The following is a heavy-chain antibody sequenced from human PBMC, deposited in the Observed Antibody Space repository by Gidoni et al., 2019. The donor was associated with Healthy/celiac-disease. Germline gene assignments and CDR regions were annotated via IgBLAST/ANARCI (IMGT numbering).Heavy chain of an antibody. CDR2: IIPIFGTA. CDR1: GGTFSSYA. Sequence: QVQLVQSVAEVKKPGSSVKVSCKASGGTFSSYAISWVRQAPGQGLEWMGGIIPIFGTANYAQKVQGRVTITADEATSTADMELSSLRSEDTAVYYCARDEYYDSSGYYYFDYWGQGTLVTVSS. D-gene: IGHD3-22*01. V-gene: IGHV1-69*01. J-gene: IGHJ4*02. CDR3: ARDEYYDSSGYYYFDY.